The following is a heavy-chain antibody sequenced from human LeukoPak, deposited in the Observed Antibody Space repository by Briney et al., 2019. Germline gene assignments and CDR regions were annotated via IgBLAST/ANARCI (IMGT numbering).Heavy chain of an antibody. D-gene: IGHD6-13*01. Sequence: ASVKVSCKASGYTFTSYDINWVRQATGQGLEWMGWISTYNGNTNYAQNLQDRVTMTTDTSTSTAYMELRSLRSDDTAVYYCARDRSIAAAGNFDYWGQGTLVTVSS. J-gene: IGHJ4*02. CDR1: GYTFTSYD. CDR3: ARDRSIAAAGNFDY. V-gene: IGHV1-18*01. CDR2: ISTYNGNT.